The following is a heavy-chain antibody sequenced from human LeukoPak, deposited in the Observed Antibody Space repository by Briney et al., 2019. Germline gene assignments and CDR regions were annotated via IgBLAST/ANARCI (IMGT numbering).Heavy chain of an antibody. V-gene: IGHV3-33*01. D-gene: IGHD3-22*01. CDR3: ARAEGYYDSSGNDAFDI. J-gene: IGHJ3*02. CDR1: GFTFSSYG. CDR2: IWYDGSNE. Sequence: GRSLRLSCAASGFTFSSYGMHWVRQAPGKGLEWVAVIWYDGSNEYYADSVKGRFTISRDNSKNTLYLQMNSLRAEDTAVYYCARAEGYYDSSGNDAFDIWGQGTMVTVSS.